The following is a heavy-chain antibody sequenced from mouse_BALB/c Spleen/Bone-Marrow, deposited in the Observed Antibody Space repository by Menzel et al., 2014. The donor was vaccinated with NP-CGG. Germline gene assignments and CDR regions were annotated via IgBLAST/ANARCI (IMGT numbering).Heavy chain of an antibody. CDR1: GYAFTNYL. CDR3: AREKGKDAMDY. J-gene: IGHJ4*01. D-gene: IGHD2-1*01. V-gene: IGHV1-54*01. CDR2: INPGSGGT. Sequence: QVQLQQPGAELVRPGTSVKVSCKASGYAFTNYLIEWVKQRPGQGLERIGVINPGSGGTNYNEKFKGKATLTADKSSSTAYMQLSSLTSDDSAVYFCAREKGKDAMDYWGQGTSVTVSS.